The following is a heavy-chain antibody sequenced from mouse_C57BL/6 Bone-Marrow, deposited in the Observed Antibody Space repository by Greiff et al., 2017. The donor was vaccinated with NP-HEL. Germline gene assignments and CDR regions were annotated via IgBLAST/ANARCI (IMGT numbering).Heavy chain of an antibody. V-gene: IGHV1-22*01. CDR2: INPNNGGT. J-gene: IGHJ3*01. CDR3: ARGGAQATDLFAY. CDR1: GYTFTDYN. Sequence: EVQLQQSGPELVKPGASVKMSCKASGYTFTDYNMHWVKQSHGKSLEWIGYINPNNGGTSYNQKFKGKATLTVNKSSSTAYMELRSLTSEDSAVYYCARGGAQATDLFAYWGQGTLVTVSA. D-gene: IGHD3-2*02.